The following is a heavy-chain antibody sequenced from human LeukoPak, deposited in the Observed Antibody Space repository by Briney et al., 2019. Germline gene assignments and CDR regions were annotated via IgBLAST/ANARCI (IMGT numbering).Heavy chain of an antibody. V-gene: IGHV1-69*13. J-gene: IGHJ4*02. CDR3: ARGGFVGNTDILTGYGY. CDR2: IIPIFGTA. Sequence: SVKVSCKASGGTFSSYAISWVRQAPGQGLQLMRGIIPIFGTANYAQKFQGRVTITADESTSTAYMELSSLRSEDTAVYYCARGGFVGNTDILTGYGYWGQGTLVTVSS. D-gene: IGHD3-9*01. CDR1: GGTFSSYA.